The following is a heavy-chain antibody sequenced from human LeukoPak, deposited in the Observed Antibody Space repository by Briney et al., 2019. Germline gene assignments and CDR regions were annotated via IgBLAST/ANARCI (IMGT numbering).Heavy chain of an antibody. CDR3: ARVLRVGWYFDL. Sequence: ASVKVSCKASGYTFTSYDINWVRQATGQGLEWMGWMNPNSGNTGYAQKFQGRVTMTRNTSISTAYMELSSLRSEDTAVYYCARVLRVGWYFDLWGRGTLVTVSS. CDR2: MNPNSGNT. J-gene: IGHJ2*01. V-gene: IGHV1-8*01. CDR1: GYTFTSYD.